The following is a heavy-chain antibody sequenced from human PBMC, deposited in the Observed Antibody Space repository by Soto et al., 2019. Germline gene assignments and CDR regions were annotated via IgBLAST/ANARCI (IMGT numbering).Heavy chain of an antibody. J-gene: IGHJ4*02. CDR3: TSSGIAVTTSPYNY. CDR1: GFTFSGSA. V-gene: IGHV3-73*01. Sequence: GGSLRLSCAASGFTFSGSAMHWVRQASGKGLEWVGRIRSKANSYATAYAASVKGRFTISRDDSKNTAYLQMNSLKTEDTAVYYCTSSGIAVTTSPYNYWGQGTLVTVSS. D-gene: IGHD6-19*01. CDR2: IRSKANSYAT.